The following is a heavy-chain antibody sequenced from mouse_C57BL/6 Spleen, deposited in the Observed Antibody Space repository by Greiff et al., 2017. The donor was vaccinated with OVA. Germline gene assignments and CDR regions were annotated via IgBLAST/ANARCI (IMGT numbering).Heavy chain of an antibody. CDR3: ARGSSGYVGAMDY. D-gene: IGHD3-2*02. J-gene: IGHJ4*01. CDR1: GFTFSSYA. V-gene: IGHV5-4*03. Sequence: EVKLVESGGGLVKPGGSLKLSCAASGFTFSSYAMSWVRQTPEKRLEWVATISDGGCYTYYPDTVKGRFTISRDNAKNNLYLQMSHLKDEDTAMCDSARGSSGYVGAMDYWGQGTSVTVSS. CDR2: ISDGGCYT.